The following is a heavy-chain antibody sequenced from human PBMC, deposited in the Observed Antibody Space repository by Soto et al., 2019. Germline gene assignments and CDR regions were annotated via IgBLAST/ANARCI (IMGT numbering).Heavy chain of an antibody. J-gene: IGHJ4*02. CDR2: IYYTGST. CDR1: GGSISGYY. CDR3: ARYPRLDY. V-gene: IGHV4-59*08. Sequence: SETLSLTCTVSGGSISGYYWSWIRQPPGKRLEWIGYIYYTGSTNYNPSLRSRVTISIDTSKNQFSLKLSSVTAADPAVYYCARYPRLDYWGQGTLVTVSS.